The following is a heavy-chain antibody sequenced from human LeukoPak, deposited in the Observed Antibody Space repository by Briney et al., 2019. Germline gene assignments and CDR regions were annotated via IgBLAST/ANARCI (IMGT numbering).Heavy chain of an antibody. CDR3: ARQAYCGGDCYELDAFDI. CDR1: GYTFTSYS. Sequence: GDSLKISWKGSGYTFTSYSIAWAAQMPGKGLEWMGVIYPGDSDTRYSPSFQGQVTISADKSISTAYLQWSSLKASDTAMYYCARQAYCGGDCYELDAFDIWVQGTMVTVSS. J-gene: IGHJ3*02. CDR2: IYPGDSDT. D-gene: IGHD2-21*02. V-gene: IGHV5-51*01.